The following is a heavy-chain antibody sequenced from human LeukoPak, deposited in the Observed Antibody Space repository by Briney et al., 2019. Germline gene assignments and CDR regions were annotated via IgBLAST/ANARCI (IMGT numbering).Heavy chain of an antibody. CDR2: ISYDGNIR. CDR1: GFTFSNYG. Sequence: GRSLRLSCAASGFTFSNYGIHWVRQAPGKGLEWVAVISYDGNIRYYADSVKGRFTISRDNSKNTLYLQMNSLRAEDTAVYHCAKGPRFLEWLSPSDFDYWGQGALVTVSS. D-gene: IGHD3-3*01. V-gene: IGHV3-30*18. CDR3: AKGPRFLEWLSPSDFDY. J-gene: IGHJ4*02.